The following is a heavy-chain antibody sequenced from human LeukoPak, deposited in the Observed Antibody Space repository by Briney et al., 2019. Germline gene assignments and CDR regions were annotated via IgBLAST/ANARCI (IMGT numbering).Heavy chain of an antibody. J-gene: IGHJ4*02. V-gene: IGHV1-18*01. CDR2: TSAYNGNT. D-gene: IGHD3-22*01. CDR3: ARNNYYDSSGPFDY. CDR1: GYTFTSYG. Sequence: ASVKVSCKASGYTFTSYGISWVRQAPGQELESMGWTSAYNGNTNYAQKLQGRVTMTTDTSTSTAYMELRSLRSDDTAVYYCARNNYYDSSGPFDYWGQGTLVTVSS.